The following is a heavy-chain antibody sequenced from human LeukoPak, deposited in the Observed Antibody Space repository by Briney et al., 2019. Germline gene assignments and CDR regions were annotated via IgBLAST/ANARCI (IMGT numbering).Heavy chain of an antibody. V-gene: IGHV1-46*01. CDR2: INPSGGST. J-gene: IGHJ6*02. D-gene: IGHD3-3*01. CDR1: GYTFTSYY. Sequence: ASVKVSCKASGYTFTSYYMHWVRQAPGQGLEWMGIINPSGGSTSYAQKFQGRVTMTRDTSTSTVYMELSGLRSEDTAVYYCARGHYDFWSGYYYYYYYGMDVWGQGTTVTVSS. CDR3: ARGHYDFWSGYYYYYYYGMDV.